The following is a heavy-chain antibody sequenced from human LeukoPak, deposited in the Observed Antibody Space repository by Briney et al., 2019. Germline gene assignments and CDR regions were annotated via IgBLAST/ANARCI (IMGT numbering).Heavy chain of an antibody. J-gene: IGHJ4*02. CDR2: INHSGST. Sequence: PSETLSLTCAVSGGSISSSNWWSWVRQPPGKGLEWIGEINHSGSTNYNPSLKSRVTISVDTSKNQFSLKLSSVTAADTAVYYCARAVRYFGLDYWGQGTLVTVSS. CDR1: GGSISSSNW. CDR3: ARAVRYFGLDY. V-gene: IGHV4-4*02. D-gene: IGHD3-9*01.